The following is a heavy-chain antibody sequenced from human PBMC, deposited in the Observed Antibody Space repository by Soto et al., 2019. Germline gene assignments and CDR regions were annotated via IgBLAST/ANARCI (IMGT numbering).Heavy chain of an antibody. D-gene: IGHD2-2*01. CDR1: GGTFSSYA. CDR2: IIPIFGTA. J-gene: IGHJ5*02. Sequence: QVQLVQSGAEVKKPGSSVKVSCKASGGTFSSYAISWVRQAPGQGLEWMGGIIPIFGTANYAQKFQGRVTITAGESTSTAYMELSSLRSEDTAVYYCARQKGCSSTSCYSNWFDPWGQGTLVTVSS. CDR3: ARQKGCSSTSCYSNWFDP. V-gene: IGHV1-69*01.